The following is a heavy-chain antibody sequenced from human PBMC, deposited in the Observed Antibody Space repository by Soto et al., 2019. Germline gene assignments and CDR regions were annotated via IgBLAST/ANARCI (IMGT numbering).Heavy chain of an antibody. D-gene: IGHD3-22*01. CDR2: IIPVFDTV. CDR3: ARGGSGYVWFNEF. Sequence: QEQLVQSGAEVKKSGSSVKVSCKDTGGLFSSYAVSWVRQAPGQGLGWMGGIIPVFDTVYYAQKFQGRVTITADESTNTAYMELSSLRSEDTAMYNFARGGSGYVWFNEFWGQGTLVTVSS. CDR1: GGLFSSYA. V-gene: IGHV1-69*01. J-gene: IGHJ4*02.